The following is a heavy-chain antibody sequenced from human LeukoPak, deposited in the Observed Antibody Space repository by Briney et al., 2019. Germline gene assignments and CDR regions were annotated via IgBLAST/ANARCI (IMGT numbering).Heavy chain of an antibody. Sequence: ASVTVSFKASGYTFTSYGISWVRQAPGQGLEWMGWISAYNGNTNYAQKLQGRVTMTTDTSTSTAYMELRSLRSDDTAVYYCARVGGSYANNWFDPWGQGTLVTVSS. CDR1: GYTFTSYG. D-gene: IGHD1-26*01. CDR3: ARVGGSYANNWFDP. CDR2: ISAYNGNT. V-gene: IGHV1-18*01. J-gene: IGHJ5*02.